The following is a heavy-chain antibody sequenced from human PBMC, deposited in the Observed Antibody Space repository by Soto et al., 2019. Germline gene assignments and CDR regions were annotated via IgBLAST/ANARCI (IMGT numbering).Heavy chain of an antibody. CDR2: IYTSGST. CDR3: ARQVDELRYFDWANAALNFDY. CDR1: GGSISSYY. Sequence: PSETLSLTCPVSGGSISSYYWSWIRQPAGKGLELIGRIYTSGSTNYNPSLTSRVTMSVDTSKNQFSLKLSSVTAADTAVYYCARQVDELRYFDWANAALNFDYWGQGTLVNVSS. D-gene: IGHD3-9*01. V-gene: IGHV4-4*07. J-gene: IGHJ4*02.